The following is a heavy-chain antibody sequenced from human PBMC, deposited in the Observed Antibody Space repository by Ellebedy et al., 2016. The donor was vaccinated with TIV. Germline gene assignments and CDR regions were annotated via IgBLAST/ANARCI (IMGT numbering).Heavy chain of an antibody. CDR1: GFTFSSYA. J-gene: IGHJ4*02. CDR3: AKGGIWFGEWGFDY. D-gene: IGHD3-10*01. Sequence: GESLKISCAASGFTFSSYAMHWVRQAPGKGLEWVSLISGDGGSTYYADSVKGRFTISRDNSKNSLYLQMNSLRTEDTALYYCAKGGIWFGEWGFDYWGQGTLVTVSS. V-gene: IGHV3-43*02. CDR2: ISGDGGST.